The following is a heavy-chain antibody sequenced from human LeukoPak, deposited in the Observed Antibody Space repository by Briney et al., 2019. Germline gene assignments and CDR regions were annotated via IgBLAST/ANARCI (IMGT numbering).Heavy chain of an antibody. Sequence: GGSLRLSCAASGFTFSSYSMNRDRQAPGKGLEWVSSISSSSSYIYYADSVKGRFTISRDNAKNSLYLQMNSLRAEDTAVYYCITAPHSNYYDSSGYPLDYWGQGTLVTVSS. CDR2: ISSSSSYI. CDR3: ITAPHSNYYDSSGYPLDY. V-gene: IGHV3-21*01. CDR1: GFTFSSYS. D-gene: IGHD3-22*01. J-gene: IGHJ4*02.